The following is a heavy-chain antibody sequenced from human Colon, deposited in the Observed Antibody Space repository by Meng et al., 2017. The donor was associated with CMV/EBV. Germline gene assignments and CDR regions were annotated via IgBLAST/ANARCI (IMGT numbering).Heavy chain of an antibody. Sequence: SETLSLTCSVSGGSISGHYWSWIRQPPGKGLEWIGQIYYGGSTNYKPSLKSRVTISVDTSKNQFSLKLTSMTVADTAVYYCARASAAYSSSWFDYWGQGTLVTVSS. J-gene: IGHJ5*01. V-gene: IGHV4-59*11. CDR2: IYYGGST. CDR3: ARASAAYSSSWFDY. D-gene: IGHD6-13*01. CDR1: GGSISGHY.